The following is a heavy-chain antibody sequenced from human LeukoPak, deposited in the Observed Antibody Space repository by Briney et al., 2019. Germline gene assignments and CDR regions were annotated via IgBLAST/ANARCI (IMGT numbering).Heavy chain of an antibody. Sequence: GGSLRLSCAASGFTFSSYGMHWVRQAPGKGLEWVAVISYDGSNKYYADSVKGRFTISRDNSKNTLYLQMNSLRAEDTAVYYCAKDRDSSGYYYGDYWGQGTLVTVSS. J-gene: IGHJ4*02. CDR3: AKDRDSSGYYYGDY. CDR1: GFTFSSYG. V-gene: IGHV3-30*18. CDR2: ISYDGSNK. D-gene: IGHD3-22*01.